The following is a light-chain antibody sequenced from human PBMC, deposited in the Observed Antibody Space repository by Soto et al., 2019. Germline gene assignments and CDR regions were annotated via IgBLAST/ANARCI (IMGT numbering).Light chain of an antibody. CDR2: KAS. CDR3: QHYNSYSEA. Sequence: DKRVNESPAALSGSVGDNAPRTCRASQTISSWLAWYQQKPGKAPKLLIYKASTLKSGVPSRFSGSGSGTEFTLTISSLQPDDFATYCCQHYNSYSEAFGQRTKVAI. CDR1: QTISSW. V-gene: IGKV1-5*03. J-gene: IGKJ1*01.